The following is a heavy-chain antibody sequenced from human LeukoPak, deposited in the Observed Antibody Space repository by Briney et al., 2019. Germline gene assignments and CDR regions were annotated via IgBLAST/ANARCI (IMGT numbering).Heavy chain of an antibody. Sequence: GGSLRLSCAVSGFTFSDHRMDWVRQVPGKGLQRVGRSTDKLYSYTTEYAASVKGRFTISRADSENSLYLQMNSLKTEDTAVYYCVRAGGTRGYDIWGQGTMVTVSS. CDR1: GFTFSDHR. CDR3: VRAGGTRGYDI. CDR2: STDKLYSYTT. D-gene: IGHD2-15*01. J-gene: IGHJ3*02. V-gene: IGHV3-72*01.